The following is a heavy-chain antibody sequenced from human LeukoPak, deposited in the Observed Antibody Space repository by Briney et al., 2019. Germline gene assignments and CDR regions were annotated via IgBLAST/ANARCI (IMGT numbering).Heavy chain of an antibody. Sequence: SGTLSLTCAVSGYSMSSGYYWGWIRQPPGKGLEWIGSIYHSGSTYYNPSLKSRVTISVDTSKNQFSLRLSSVTAADTAVYHCARGTGGYYANFDYWGQGTLVTVSS. CDR3: ARGTGGYYANFDY. CDR1: GYSMSSGYY. CDR2: IYHSGST. D-gene: IGHD3-10*01. J-gene: IGHJ4*02. V-gene: IGHV4-38-2*01.